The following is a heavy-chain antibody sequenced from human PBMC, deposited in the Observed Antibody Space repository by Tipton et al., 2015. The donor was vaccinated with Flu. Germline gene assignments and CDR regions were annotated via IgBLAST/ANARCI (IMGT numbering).Heavy chain of an antibody. D-gene: IGHD2-15*01. J-gene: IGHJ3*02. V-gene: IGHV4-39*07. CDR1: GGSISSSSYY. CDR3: AGDVGAFDI. CDR2: IYYSGST. Sequence: LRLSCTVSGGSISSSSYYWGWIRQPPGKGLEWIGSIYYSGSTYYNPSLKSRVTISVDTSKNQFSLKLSSVTAADTAVYYCAGDVGAFDIWGQGTMVTVSS.